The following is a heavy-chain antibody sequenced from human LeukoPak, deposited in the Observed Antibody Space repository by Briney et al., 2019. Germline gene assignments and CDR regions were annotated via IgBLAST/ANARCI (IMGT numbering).Heavy chain of an antibody. J-gene: IGHJ6*03. CDR3: ARGPGDKWRSFYYMDV. V-gene: IGHV3-53*01. D-gene: IGHD1-26*01. CDR2: IYSDGRT. Sequence: GGSLRLSCAASGFTVNSNYMSWVRQAPGKGLEWVSRIYSDGRTYNIDSVKGRFIISRDNSRNTLYLQMNSLSAEDTAVYYCARGPGDKWRSFYYMDVWGKGTTVTVSS. CDR1: GFTVNSNY.